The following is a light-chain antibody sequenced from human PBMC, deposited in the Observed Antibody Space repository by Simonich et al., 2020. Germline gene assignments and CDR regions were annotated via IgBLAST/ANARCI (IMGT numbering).Light chain of an antibody. CDR1: QSVLYSSNNKNY. V-gene: IGKV4-1*01. Sequence: DIVMTQSPDSLAVSLGERATINCKSSQSVLYSSNNKNYFAWYQQKPGQPPNLLIYWAATRESRVPDRFSGRGSETDFTLTISSLQAEDVAVYYCQQYYSTPLTFGGGTKVEIK. CDR3: QQYYSTPLT. J-gene: IGKJ4*02. CDR2: WAA.